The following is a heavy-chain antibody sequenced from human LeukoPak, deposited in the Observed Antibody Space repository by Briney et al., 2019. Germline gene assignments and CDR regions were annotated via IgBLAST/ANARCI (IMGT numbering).Heavy chain of an antibody. CDR2: MSYSGST. CDR1: GGSLISSTYY. CDR3: AGQAVIVLAGEDYFDY. V-gene: IGHV4-39*01. J-gene: IGHJ4*02. Sequence: ASERLSLICTVSGGSLISSTYYWGWIRQPPGKELEWIGSMSYSGSTYHNPSLKSRVTISVDTSKNQFSVKLSSVTAADTAVYYCAGQAVIVLAGEDYFDYWGQGTLVTVSS. D-gene: IGHD2-2*01.